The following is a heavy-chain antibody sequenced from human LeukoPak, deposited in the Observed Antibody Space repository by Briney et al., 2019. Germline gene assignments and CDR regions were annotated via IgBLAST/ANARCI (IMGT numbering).Heavy chain of an antibody. CDR1: GGTFSDFA. V-gene: IGHV1-46*01. D-gene: IGHD4-23*01. CDR3: ARDNSIHERGWWFDP. J-gene: IGHJ5*02. Sequence: GASVKVSCKASGGTFSDFAISWVRQAPGQGLEWMGLINPRGTSTIYAEKFQGRIIMTRDMSTTTDYMELSSLKSDDTAVYYCARDNSIHERGWWFDPWGQGTLVTVSS. CDR2: INPRGTST.